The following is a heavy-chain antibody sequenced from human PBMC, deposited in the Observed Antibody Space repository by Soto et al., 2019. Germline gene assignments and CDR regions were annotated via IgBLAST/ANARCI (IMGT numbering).Heavy chain of an antibody. J-gene: IGHJ3*02. V-gene: IGHV1-18*01. CDR1: GYTFTIYG. CDR2: ISAYNGNT. Sequence: ASVKVSCKASGYTFTIYGISWVRQAPGQGLEWMGWISAYNGNTNYAQKLQGRVTMTTDTSTSTAYMELRSLRSDDTAVYYCARAGDYYDSSGYFNDAFDIWGQGTMVTVSS. D-gene: IGHD3-22*01. CDR3: ARAGDYYDSSGYFNDAFDI.